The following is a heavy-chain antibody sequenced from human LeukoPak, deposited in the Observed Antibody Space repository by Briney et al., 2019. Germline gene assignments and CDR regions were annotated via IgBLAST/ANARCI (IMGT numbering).Heavy chain of an antibody. CDR2: IYYSGST. D-gene: IGHD2-2*01. J-gene: IGHJ5*02. V-gene: IGHV4-59*01. Sequence: PSETLSLTFTVSGGSISSYYWSWIRQTPGKGLEWIGYIYYSGSTNYNPSLKSRVTISVDTSKNQFSLKLSSVTAADTAVYYCARESTRTTKKYNWFDPWGQGTLVTVSS. CDR3: ARESTRTTKKYNWFDP. CDR1: GGSISSYY.